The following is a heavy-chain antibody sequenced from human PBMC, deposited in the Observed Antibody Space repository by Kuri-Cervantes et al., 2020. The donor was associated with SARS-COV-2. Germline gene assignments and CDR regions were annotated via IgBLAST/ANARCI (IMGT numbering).Heavy chain of an antibody. Sequence: SETLSLTCTVSGGSISSYYWSWIRQPPGKGLEWIGSIYYSGSTYYNPSLKSRVTISVDTSKNQFSLKLSSVTAADTAVYYCARHPYYYESSGSLFRVYDHWGPGTLVTVSS. CDR3: ARHPYYYESSGSLFRVYDH. J-gene: IGHJ4*02. CDR2: IYYSGST. D-gene: IGHD3-22*01. CDR1: GGSISSYY. V-gene: IGHV4-59*08.